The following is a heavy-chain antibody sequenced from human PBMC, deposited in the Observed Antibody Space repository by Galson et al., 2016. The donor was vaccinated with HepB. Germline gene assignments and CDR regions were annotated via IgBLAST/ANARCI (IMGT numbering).Heavy chain of an antibody. D-gene: IGHD3-3*01. V-gene: IGHV4-39*01. CDR3: ATGVVVAGKYYYYYMDV. J-gene: IGHJ6*03. CDR1: GGSLSTNYY. Sequence: SETLSLTCVVSGGSLSTNYYWGWIRQPPGRGLEWIGSFYSIDNTYYNPSLTSRVTISADTSKNQLTLRLKSVTTADTGVYYCATGVVVAGKYYYYYMDVWGKRTTVTVSS. CDR2: FYSIDNT.